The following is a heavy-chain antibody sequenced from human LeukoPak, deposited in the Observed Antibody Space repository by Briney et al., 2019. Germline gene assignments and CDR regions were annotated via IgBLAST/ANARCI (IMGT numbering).Heavy chain of an antibody. V-gene: IGHV3-23*01. CDR1: GFTFSNYA. CDR2: ISGSDNAT. D-gene: IGHD5-18*01. Sequence: GGSLRLSCAASGFTFSNYAMSWVRQAPGKGLQWVSTISGSDNATYYADSVKGRFSISRDNSRNTLSLRMNSLRAEDTAVYYWAKGRYTYAYVGWFDPWGQGTLVTVSS. J-gene: IGHJ5*02. CDR3: AKGRYTYAYVGWFDP.